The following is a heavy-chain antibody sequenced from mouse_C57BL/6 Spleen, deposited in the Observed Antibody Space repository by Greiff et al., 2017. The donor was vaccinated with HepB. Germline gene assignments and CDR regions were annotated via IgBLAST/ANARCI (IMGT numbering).Heavy chain of an antibody. J-gene: IGHJ3*01. V-gene: IGHV1-26*01. CDR2: INPNNGGT. CDR3: ARVGKGFAY. Sequence: EVQLQQSGPELVKPGASVKISCKASGYTFTDYYMNWVKQSHGKSLEWIGDINPNNGGTSYNQKFKGKATLTVAKSSSTAYMELRSLTSEDSAVYYCARVGKGFAYWGQGTLVTVSA. CDR1: GYTFTDYY.